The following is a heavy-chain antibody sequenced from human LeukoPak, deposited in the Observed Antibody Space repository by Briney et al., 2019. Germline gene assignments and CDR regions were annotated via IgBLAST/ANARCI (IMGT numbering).Heavy chain of an antibody. D-gene: IGHD5-24*01. V-gene: IGHV3-7*01. CDR2: INEDGGAK. CDR3: TRSRRDGNDY. CDR1: GFTFSSSW. J-gene: IGHJ4*02. Sequence: LPGGSLRLSCAASGFTFSSSWMSWVRQAPGKGLEWVANINEDGGAKYYVDSVKGRFTISRDNAKRSLDLQVNSLRAEDTAVYYCTRSRRDGNDYWGQGTLVTVSS.